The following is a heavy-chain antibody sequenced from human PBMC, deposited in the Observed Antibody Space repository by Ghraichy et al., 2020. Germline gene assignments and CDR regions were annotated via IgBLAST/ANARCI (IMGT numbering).Heavy chain of an antibody. D-gene: IGHD1-1*01. J-gene: IGHJ5*02. CDR1: GDSISGSY. V-gene: IGHV4-59*01. CDR2: IYYSGTT. Sequence: ESLNISCTVSGDSISGSYWSWIRQPPGKGLDWIGYIYYSGTTIYNPSLKSRVTISVDTSKYQFSLKLTSVTAADTAVYYCARLIASTGSSDWFDPWGQGTLVTVSS. CDR3: ARLIASTGSSDWFDP.